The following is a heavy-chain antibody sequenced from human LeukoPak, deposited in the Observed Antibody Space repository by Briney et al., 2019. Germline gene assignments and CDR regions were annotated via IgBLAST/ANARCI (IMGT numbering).Heavy chain of an antibody. V-gene: IGHV3-15*01. CDR1: GFTFSNAW. CDR3: SASPPGYRYGPTFDY. J-gene: IGHJ4*02. CDR2: IKSKTDGGTT. Sequence: GGSLRLSCAASGFTFSNAWMSWVRQAPGKGLEWVGRIKSKTDGGTTDYAAPVKGRFTISRDDSKNKLYLQMSSLKTEDTAVYYCSASPPGYRYGPTFDYWGQGTLVTVST. D-gene: IGHD5-18*01.